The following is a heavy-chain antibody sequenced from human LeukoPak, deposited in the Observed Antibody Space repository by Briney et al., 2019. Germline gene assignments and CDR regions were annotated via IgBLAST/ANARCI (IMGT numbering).Heavy chain of an antibody. D-gene: IGHD6-19*01. CDR2: MNPNSGNT. Sequence: GASVKVSCKASGYTFTSYDINWVRQATGQGLEWMGWMNPNSGNTGYAQKFQGRVTMTRNTSISTAYMELSSLRSEDTAVYYCLLGYSSGWYGTEYFQHWGQGTLVTVSS. J-gene: IGHJ1*01. CDR3: LLGYSSGWYGTEYFQH. CDR1: GYTFTSYD. V-gene: IGHV1-8*01.